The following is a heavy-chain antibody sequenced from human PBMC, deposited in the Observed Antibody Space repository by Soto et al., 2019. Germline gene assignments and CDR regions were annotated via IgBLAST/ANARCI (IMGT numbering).Heavy chain of an antibody. Sequence: GVLRLSCAASGFTFSSYAMSWVRQAPGKGLEWVSAISGSGGSTYYADSVKGRFTISRDNSKNTLYLQMNSLRAEDTAAYYCATGGPLELTPPGYWGQGTLVTVSS. CDR3: ATGGPLELTPPGY. J-gene: IGHJ4*02. CDR2: ISGSGGST. D-gene: IGHD1-7*01. CDR1: GFTFSSYA. V-gene: IGHV3-23*01.